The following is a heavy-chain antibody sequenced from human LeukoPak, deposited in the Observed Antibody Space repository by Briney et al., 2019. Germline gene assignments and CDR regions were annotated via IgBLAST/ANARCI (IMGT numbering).Heavy chain of an antibody. CDR2: INPNTGNP. D-gene: IGHD2-2*01. J-gene: IGHJ4*02. V-gene: IGHV7-4-1*02. Sequence: GASVKVSCKASGNTFTSYAMNWVRQPPGQGLEWREWINPNTGNPTYAQGFTGRFVFSLDTSVSTAYLQISSLKAEDTAVYYCARSGYCSSTSCYHPEFDYWGQGTLVTVSS. CDR1: GNTFTSYA. CDR3: ARSGYCSSTSCYHPEFDY.